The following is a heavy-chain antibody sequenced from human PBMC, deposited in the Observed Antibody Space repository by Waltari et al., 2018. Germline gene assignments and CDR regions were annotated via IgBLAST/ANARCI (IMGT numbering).Heavy chain of an antibody. CDR2: INHSGST. V-gene: IGHV4-34*01. CDR1: GGSFSGYY. J-gene: IGHJ5*02. D-gene: IGHD5-12*01. Sequence: QVQLQQWGAGLLKPSETLSLTCAVYGGSFSGYYWSWIRQPPGKGLEWIGEINHSGSTNYNPSLKSRVTISVDTSKNQFSLKLSSVTAADTAVYYCASFHRGYSGYEHDNWFDPWGQGTLVTVSS. CDR3: ASFHRGYSGYEHDNWFDP.